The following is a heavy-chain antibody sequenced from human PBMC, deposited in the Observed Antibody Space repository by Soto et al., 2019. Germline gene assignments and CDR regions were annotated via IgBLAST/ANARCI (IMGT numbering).Heavy chain of an antibody. J-gene: IGHJ4*02. V-gene: IGHV4-61*01. D-gene: IGHD1-26*01. CDR1: GGSVSSGNYY. Sequence: QVQLQESGPGLVRPSETLSLTCSVSGGSVSSGNYYWIWIRQPPGKGLEWIGYIYSSGSTNFNPSLKSRLTVSLDASNNQFSLKLTSMTAADTAVYYCARGDQLLLYWGQGTQVTVSS. CDR2: IYSSGST. CDR3: ARGDQLLLY.